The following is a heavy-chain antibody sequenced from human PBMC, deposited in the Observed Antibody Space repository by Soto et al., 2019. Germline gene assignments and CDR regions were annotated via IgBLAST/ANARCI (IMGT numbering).Heavy chain of an antibody. CDR1: GGPMSEYF. CDR3: ARDGYDGSGSPYPAY. D-gene: IGHD3-10*01. CDR2: VYYLGST. Sequence: PSETLSLTCTVSGGPMSEYFWSWIRQSPGKGLEWIGYVYYLGSTDYNPSLKSRVTISVDTSKRQFSLNLSPVTVADTAVYYCARDGYDGSGSPYPAYWGPGIQVTVSS. V-gene: IGHV4-59*01. J-gene: IGHJ4*02.